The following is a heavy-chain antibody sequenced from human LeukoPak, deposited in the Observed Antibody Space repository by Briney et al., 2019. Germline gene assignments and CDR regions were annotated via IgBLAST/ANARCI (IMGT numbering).Heavy chain of an antibody. CDR1: GFTVSSNY. D-gene: IGHD5-24*01. J-gene: IGHJ4*02. CDR3: ARGAGYNYPYYFDY. Sequence: GGSLRLSCAASGFTVSSNYMNWVRQAPGKGLEWVSVIYGGGNIYYADSVKGRFTTSRDNSKNTLYLQMNSLRAEDTAVYYCARGAGYNYPYYFDYWGQGILVTVSS. V-gene: IGHV3-53*01. CDR2: IYGGGNI.